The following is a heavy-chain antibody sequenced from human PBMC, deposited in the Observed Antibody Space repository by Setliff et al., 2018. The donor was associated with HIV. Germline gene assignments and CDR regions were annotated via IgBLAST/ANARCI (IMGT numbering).Heavy chain of an antibody. D-gene: IGHD5-18*01. CDR1: GFTFISYG. V-gene: IGHV3-30*02. CDR3: AKMHTAMDPDTFDI. Sequence: GGSLRLSCAVSGFTFISYGMCWVRQAPGKGLEWVAFIRYDGSYRYYVDPVKGRFTISRDNSKNTMFLQMNSLRVEATAIYYCAKMHTAMDPDTFDIWGQGTRVTVSS. J-gene: IGHJ3*02. CDR2: IRYDGSYR.